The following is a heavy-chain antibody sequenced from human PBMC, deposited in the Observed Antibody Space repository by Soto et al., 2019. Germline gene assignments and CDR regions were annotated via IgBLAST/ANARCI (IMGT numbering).Heavy chain of an antibody. CDR3: ARDLQADY. Sequence: QVQLVQSGAEVKKPGASVKVSCKASGYTFTSYAMHWVRQAPGQRLEWMGWITAGNGNTKYSQMFQGRVTITRDTSASTAYIELSSLSSEDTAVYYCARDLQADYWGQGTLVTVSS. CDR2: ITAGNGNT. CDR1: GYTFTSYA. V-gene: IGHV1-3*01. J-gene: IGHJ4*02.